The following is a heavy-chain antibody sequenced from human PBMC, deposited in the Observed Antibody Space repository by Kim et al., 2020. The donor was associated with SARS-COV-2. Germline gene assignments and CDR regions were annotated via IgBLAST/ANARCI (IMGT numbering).Heavy chain of an antibody. D-gene: IGHD6-13*01. Sequence: GGSLRLSCTASGFTFGDYAMSWFRQAPGKGLEWVGFIRSKAYGGTTEYAASVKGRFTISRDDSKSIAYLQMNSLKTEDTAVYYCTSGHQNIAAAGMADYWGQGTLVTVSS. J-gene: IGHJ4*02. CDR1: GFTFGDYA. V-gene: IGHV3-49*03. CDR3: TSGHQNIAAAGMADY. CDR2: IRSKAYGGTT.